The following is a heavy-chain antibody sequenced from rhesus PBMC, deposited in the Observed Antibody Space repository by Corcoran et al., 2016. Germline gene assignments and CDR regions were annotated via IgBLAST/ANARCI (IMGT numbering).Heavy chain of an antibody. CDR1: GGSISSNY. CDR2: ISGSGGST. V-gene: IGHV4-173*01. D-gene: IGHD2-21*01. Sequence: QLQLQESGPGLVKPSETLSLTCAVSGGSISSNYWSWIRQPPGKGLEWIGRISGSGGSTHYNPSLKSLVTISTDPSKNQFSLKLSSVTAADTAVYYCARESVLVVVAIGAFDYWGQGVLVTVSS. CDR3: ARESVLVVVAIGAFDY. J-gene: IGHJ4*01.